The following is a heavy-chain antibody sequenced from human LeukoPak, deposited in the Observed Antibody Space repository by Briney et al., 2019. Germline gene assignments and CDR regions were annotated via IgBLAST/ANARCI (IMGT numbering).Heavy chain of an antibody. CDR2: ISYDGSNK. Sequence: PGRSLRLSCAASGFTFSSYAMHWVRQAPGKGLEWVAVISYDGSNKYYADSVKSRFTISRDNSKNTLYLQMNSLRAEDTAVYYCTRDFDFSSAIWGQGTLVTVSS. V-gene: IGHV3-30-3*01. CDR1: GFTFSSYA. J-gene: IGHJ4*02. CDR3: TRDFDFSSAI. D-gene: IGHD3-3*01.